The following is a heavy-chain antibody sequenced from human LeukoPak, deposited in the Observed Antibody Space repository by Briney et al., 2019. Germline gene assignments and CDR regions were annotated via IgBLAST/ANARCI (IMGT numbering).Heavy chain of an antibody. V-gene: IGHV3-7*01. CDR3: ARGVRGFCSVSSRYSDY. Sequence: PGGSLRLSCAASGFTLRSHWMSWVRQAPGKGLEWVANIKQDGSEKYYVDSVRGRFTISRDNAENSLYLQMNSLRAEDTAVYYCARGVRGFCSVSSRYSDYWGQGTLVTVSS. D-gene: IGHD2-15*01. CDR2: IKQDGSEK. CDR1: GFTLRSHW. J-gene: IGHJ4*02.